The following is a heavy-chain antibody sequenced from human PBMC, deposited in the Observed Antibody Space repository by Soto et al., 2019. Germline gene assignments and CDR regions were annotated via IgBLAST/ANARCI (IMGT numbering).Heavy chain of an antibody. V-gene: IGHV4-31*03. CDR3: ARVGGMVPGIHPFDI. CDR1: SGSMSRGNYY. D-gene: IGHD3-10*01. J-gene: IGHJ3*02. Sequence: QVQLQESGPGLVQPSQTLSLTCTVSSGSMSRGNYYWSWIRQHPGKGLEWIGYMFDTGSAYYNPSLKSRVTISVDRSEDHFSLKLSSVTAADTAVYYCARVGGMVPGIHPFDIWGQGTMATVSS. CDR2: MFDTGSA.